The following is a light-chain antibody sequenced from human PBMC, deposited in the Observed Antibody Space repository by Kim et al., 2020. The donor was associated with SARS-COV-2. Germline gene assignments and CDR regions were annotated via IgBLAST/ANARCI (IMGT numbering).Light chain of an antibody. V-gene: IGLV3-19*01. CDR1: SLRNNY. CDR3: CSLDSRNKKYL. CDR2: GEN. J-gene: IGLJ1*01. Sequence: SSELTQDPAVSVALGQTVRITCQGDSLRNNYASWYQQKPGQAPVLVIYGENNRPSGIPDRFSGSSPGNTASLTITGAQAEDEADYYCCSLDSRNKKYLFGSGTKVTVL.